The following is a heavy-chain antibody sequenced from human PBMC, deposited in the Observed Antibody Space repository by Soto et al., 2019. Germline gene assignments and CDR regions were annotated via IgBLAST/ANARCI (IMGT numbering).Heavy chain of an antibody. Sequence: SSETLSLTCAVSGGSISSGGYSWSWIRQPPGKGLEWIGYIYHSGSTYYNPSLKSRVTISVDRSKNQFSLKLSSVTAADTAVYYCARGSRGVAATRGVWFDPWGQGTLVTVSS. V-gene: IGHV4-30-2*01. CDR2: IYHSGST. CDR1: GGSISSGGYS. D-gene: IGHD2-15*01. J-gene: IGHJ5*02. CDR3: ARGSRGVAATRGVWFDP.